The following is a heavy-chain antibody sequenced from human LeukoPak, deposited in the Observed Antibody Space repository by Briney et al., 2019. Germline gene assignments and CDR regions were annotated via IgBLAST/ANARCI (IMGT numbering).Heavy chain of an antibody. Sequence: PSETLSLTCAVYGGSFSGYYWSWIRQPPGKGLEWIGEINHSGSTNYNPSLKSRVTISVDTSKNQFSLKLSSVTAADTAVYYCASCSGGSCYNFDYWGQGTLVTVSS. V-gene: IGHV4-34*01. CDR2: INHSGST. J-gene: IGHJ4*02. CDR1: GGSFSGYY. D-gene: IGHD2-15*01. CDR3: ASCSGGSCYNFDY.